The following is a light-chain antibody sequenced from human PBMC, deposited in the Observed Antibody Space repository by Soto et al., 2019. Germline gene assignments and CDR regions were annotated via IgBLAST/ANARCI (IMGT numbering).Light chain of an antibody. Sequence: EIVMTQSPAILSVSPGERATLSCRASQSVSTNLARFQQKPGQTPRLLFHGASISATGIPARSTSSGSGTEFILTISSLQSEDFAVYYCQQYDIWPPTFGQGTKVEIK. V-gene: IGKV3-15*01. CDR1: QSVSTN. CDR3: QQYDIWPPT. J-gene: IGKJ1*01. CDR2: GAS.